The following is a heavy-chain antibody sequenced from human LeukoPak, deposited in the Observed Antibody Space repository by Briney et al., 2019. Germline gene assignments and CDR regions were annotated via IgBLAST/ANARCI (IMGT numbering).Heavy chain of an antibody. Sequence: GASVKVSCTASGYSFTIYGISWVRQAPGQGLEWTGWISTHNGNTNYAQKLQGRSTITIDKSKSTAYMDLTSLRSDDTAVYYCARGEYGGGWYARGFFDYWGQGTPVTVSS. J-gene: IGHJ4*02. CDR1: GYSFTIYG. CDR3: ARGEYGGGWYARGFFDY. V-gene: IGHV1-18*01. CDR2: ISTHNGNT. D-gene: IGHD6-19*01.